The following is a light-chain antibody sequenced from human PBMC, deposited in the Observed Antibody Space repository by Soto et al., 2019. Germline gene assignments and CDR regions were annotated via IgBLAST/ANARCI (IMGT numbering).Light chain of an antibody. V-gene: IGLV2-14*01. J-gene: IGLJ1*01. CDR3: SSYTPSAPYV. CDR1: SSDVGAYNF. Sequence: QSALTQPASVSGSPGQSITISCTGTSSDVGAYNFVSWYQHHPGRAPKPIIYEVTIRPSGVSNRFSGSKSGNTASLTISGLQAEDAADYYCSSYTPSAPYVFGIGTKVTVL. CDR2: EVT.